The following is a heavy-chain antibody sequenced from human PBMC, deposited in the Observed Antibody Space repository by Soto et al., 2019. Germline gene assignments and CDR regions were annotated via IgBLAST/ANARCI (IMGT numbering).Heavy chain of an antibody. D-gene: IGHD3-3*01. CDR3: ARSFTKSRRGGVAFDY. CDR2: IIPLDGTT. J-gene: IGHJ4*02. CDR1: GGTFSSFG. Sequence: QVQLVQSGAEVKKPGSSVKVSCTTSGGTFSSFGINWVRQAPGQGLEWMGGIIPLDGTTNYAEKFQGRVTITADASTSTAYMDLSSLSSEDTAVYYCARSFTKSRRGGVAFDYWGQGTLLTVSS. V-gene: IGHV1-69*01.